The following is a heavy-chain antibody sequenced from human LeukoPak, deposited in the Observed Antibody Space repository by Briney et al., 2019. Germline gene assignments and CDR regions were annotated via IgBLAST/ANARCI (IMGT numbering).Heavy chain of an antibody. V-gene: IGHV1-24*01. J-gene: IGHJ4*02. CDR1: GYTLTEAS. CDR3: ATFSIITGTDSDF. Sequence: ASVKVSCKVSGYTLTEASVHWVRQAPGQGLEWMGGVDPADGKTVYGQKFQDRVSITEDTSTVTAYMDLSNLRSEGTAVYFCATFSIITGTDSDFWGQGTLVTVSS. D-gene: IGHD1-7*01. CDR2: VDPADGKT.